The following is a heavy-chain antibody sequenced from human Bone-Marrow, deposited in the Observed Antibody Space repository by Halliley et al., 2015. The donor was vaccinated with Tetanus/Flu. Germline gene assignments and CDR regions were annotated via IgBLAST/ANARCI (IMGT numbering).Heavy chain of an antibody. D-gene: IGHD6-13*01. CDR3: ARDTSSWIDY. V-gene: IGHV4-59*01. CDR1: GVSISTYY. J-gene: IGHJ4*02. Sequence: LRLSCTVSGVSISTYYWSWIRQPPGKGLEWIGYIFYTGSTNYNPSLKSQFTISVDTSKNQFSLKLNSVTAADTAVYYCARDTSSWIDYWGQGTLVPVSS. CDR2: IFYTGST.